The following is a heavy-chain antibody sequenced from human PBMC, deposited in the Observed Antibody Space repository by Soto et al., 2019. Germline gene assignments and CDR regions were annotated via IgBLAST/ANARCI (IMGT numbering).Heavy chain of an antibody. CDR1: GGSISSSSYY. V-gene: IGHV4-39*01. CDR2: IYYSGST. D-gene: IGHD3-22*01. J-gene: IGHJ4*02. Sequence: QLQLQESGPGLVKPSETLSLTCTVSGGSISSSSYYWGWIRQPPGKGLEWIGSIYYSGSTYYNPSLKSRVTMSVDTSKNQFSLKLSSVTAAYTAVYYCASGVDSSGYYYRPSDYWGQGTLVTVSS. CDR3: ASGVDSSGYYYRPSDY.